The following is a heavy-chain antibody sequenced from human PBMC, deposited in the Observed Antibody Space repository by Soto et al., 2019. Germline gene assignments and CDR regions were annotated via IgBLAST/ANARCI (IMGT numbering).Heavy chain of an antibody. V-gene: IGHV1-3*01. CDR1: GYSFSTFG. J-gene: IGHJ4*02. CDR2: INAGNGNT. Sequence: QVPLVQSGAEVKKPGSSVKVSCKASGYSFSTFGIHWVRQAPGQRPEWMGWINAGNGNTKYSQKFQGRVTITRDTSASTVYMEMSSLKSEDTAVFYCAKGTFSGSYIVDFWGQGTLVSVSS. D-gene: IGHD1-26*01. CDR3: AKGTFSGSYIVDF.